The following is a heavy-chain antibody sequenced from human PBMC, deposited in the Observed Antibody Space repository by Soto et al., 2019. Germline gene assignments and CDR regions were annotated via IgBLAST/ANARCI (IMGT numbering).Heavy chain of an antibody. CDR2: ISSSSSYI. Sequence: PGGSLRLSCAASGVNLSGYSMNWVRQAPGKGLEWVSYISSSSSYIYYADSVKGRFTISRDNAKNSLYLQMNSLRAEDTAVYYCARDHNPPEYSSSWLEYFQHWGQGTLVTVSS. CDR1: GVNLSGYS. CDR3: ARDHNPPEYSSSWLEYFQH. D-gene: IGHD6-13*01. J-gene: IGHJ1*01. V-gene: IGHV3-21*05.